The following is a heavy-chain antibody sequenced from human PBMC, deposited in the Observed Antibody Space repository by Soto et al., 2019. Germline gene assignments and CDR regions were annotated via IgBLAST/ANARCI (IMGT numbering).Heavy chain of an antibody. CDR3: VRGLYTSSTSYFDY. J-gene: IGHJ4*02. V-gene: IGHV4-31*11. CDR2: IYYSGSA. Sequence: QVQLQESGPGLVKPSQTLSLACAVSGDSISSGGYYWSWIRQHPGKGLEWVGYIYYSGSAYYNPSLKSRITISLDTSKNQFSLMLRSVTAADTAVYYCVRGLYTSSTSYFDYWDQGTLVTVSS. D-gene: IGHD6-6*01. CDR1: GDSISSGGYY.